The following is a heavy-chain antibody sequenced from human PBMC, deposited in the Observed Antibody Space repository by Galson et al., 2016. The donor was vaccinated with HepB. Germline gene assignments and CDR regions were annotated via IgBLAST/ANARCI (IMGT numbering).Heavy chain of an antibody. CDR2: ISHDGSNT. Sequence: SLRLSCAASGFTFSHCAMHWVRQAPGKGLEWVAVISHDGSNTNYADAVKGRFTVSRDNSKSTLYLQMNSLRVEDTAVYYCAREDTVSAALFYYPKDTWGNGTTVTVSS. J-gene: IGHJ6*03. V-gene: IGHV3-30-3*01. D-gene: IGHD5/OR15-5a*01. CDR1: GFTFSHCA. CDR3: AREDTVSAALFYYPKDT.